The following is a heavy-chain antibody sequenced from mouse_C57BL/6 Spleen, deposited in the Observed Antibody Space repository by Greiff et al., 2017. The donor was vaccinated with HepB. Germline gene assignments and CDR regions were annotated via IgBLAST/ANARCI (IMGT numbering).Heavy chain of an antibody. CDR1: GFTFSDYY. D-gene: IGHD1-1*01. CDR3: ARSLITTVDVYYFDY. Sequence: DVQLVESEGGLVQPGRSMKLSCTASGFTFSDYYMAWVRQVPEKGLEWVANINYDGSSTYYLDSLKSRFIISRDNAKNILYLQMSSLKSEDTATYYCARSLITTVDVYYFDYWGQGTTLTVSS. V-gene: IGHV5-16*01. J-gene: IGHJ2*01. CDR2: INYDGSST.